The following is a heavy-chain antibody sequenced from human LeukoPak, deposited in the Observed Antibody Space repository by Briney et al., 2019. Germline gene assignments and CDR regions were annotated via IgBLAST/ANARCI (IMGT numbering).Heavy chain of an antibody. J-gene: IGHJ3*02. CDR3: AREGGSYSIAFDI. CDR1: GFTFSSYS. CDR2: ISSSSSYI. V-gene: IGHV3-21*04. D-gene: IGHD1-26*01. Sequence: GGSLRLSCAASGFTFSSYSMNWVRQAPGKGLEWVSSISSSSSYIYYADSVKGRFTISRDNSKNTLYLQMNSLRAEDTAVYYCAREGGSYSIAFDIWGQGTMVTVSS.